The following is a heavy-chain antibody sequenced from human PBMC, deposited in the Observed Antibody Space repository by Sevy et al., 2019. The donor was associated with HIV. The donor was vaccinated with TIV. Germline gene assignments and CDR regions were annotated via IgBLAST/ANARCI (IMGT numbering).Heavy chain of an antibody. CDR3: ARRGIGSVPYFYCGLDV. Sequence: ASVKVSCKASGYTFTSYGISWVRQAPGQGLEWMGWISAYNGNTNYAQKLQGRVTMTTDTSTSTAYMELRSLRSDDTAVYYCARRGIGSVPYFYCGLDVWGQGTTVTVSS. J-gene: IGHJ6*02. D-gene: IGHD6-13*01. V-gene: IGHV1-18*01. CDR1: GYTFTSYG. CDR2: ISAYNGNT.